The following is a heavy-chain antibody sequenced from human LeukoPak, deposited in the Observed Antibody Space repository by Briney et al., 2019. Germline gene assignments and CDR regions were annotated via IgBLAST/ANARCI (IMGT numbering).Heavy chain of an antibody. V-gene: IGHV3-30*03. CDR1: GFTFTTYW. J-gene: IGHJ4*02. CDR2: ISYDGSNK. D-gene: IGHD5-24*01. Sequence: GGSLRLSCAASGFTFTTYWMTWVRQAPGKGLEWVAVISYDGSNKYYADSVKGRFTISRDNSKNTLYLQMNSLRVEDTAVYYCARTRRWLQFDIDYWGQGTLVTVSS. CDR3: ARTRRWLQFDIDY.